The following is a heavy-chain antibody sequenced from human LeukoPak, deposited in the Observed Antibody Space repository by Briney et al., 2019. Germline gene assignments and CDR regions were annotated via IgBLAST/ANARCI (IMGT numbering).Heavy chain of an antibody. CDR2: ISSSSSTI. Sequence: GGSLRLSCAASGFTFSSYSMNWVRQAPGKGLEWVSYISSSSSTIYYADSVKGRFTISRDNAKNSLYLQMNSLRDEDTAVYYCVRAGYSSSWYDYYYYGMDVWGQGTTVTVSS. CDR1: GFTFSSYS. J-gene: IGHJ6*02. D-gene: IGHD6-13*01. CDR3: VRAGYSSSWYDYYYYGMDV. V-gene: IGHV3-48*02.